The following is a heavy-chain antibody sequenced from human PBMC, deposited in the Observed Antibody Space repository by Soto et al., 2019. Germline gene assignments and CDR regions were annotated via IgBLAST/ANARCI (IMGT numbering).Heavy chain of an antibody. CDR3: ARVRSYYRDAFDI. CDR2: IYYSGST. J-gene: IGHJ3*02. V-gene: IGHV4-30-4*01. D-gene: IGHD3-10*01. CDR1: GGSISSGDYY. Sequence: SETLSLTCTVSGGSISSGDYYWSWIRQPPGKGLEWIGYIYYSGSTYYNPSLKSRVTISVDTSKNQFSLKLSSVTAADTAVYYCARVRSYYRDAFDIWGQGTMVTVSS.